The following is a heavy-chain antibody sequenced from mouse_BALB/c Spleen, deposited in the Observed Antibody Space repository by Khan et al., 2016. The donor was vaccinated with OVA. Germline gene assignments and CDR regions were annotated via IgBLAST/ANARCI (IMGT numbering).Heavy chain of an antibody. D-gene: IGHD1-1*01. J-gene: IGHJ4*01. Sequence: EVQLQESGPGLVKPSQSLSLTCTVTGYSITSDYAWDWIRQFPGNKLEWMGYISYGGSTSYNPSLKSRTSITRDTSTNQFFLQLNSVTTEDTATYYCARKNDYGYAMDYWGQGTSVTVSS. CDR3: ARKNDYGYAMDY. V-gene: IGHV3-2*02. CDR1: GYSITSDYA. CDR2: ISYGGST.